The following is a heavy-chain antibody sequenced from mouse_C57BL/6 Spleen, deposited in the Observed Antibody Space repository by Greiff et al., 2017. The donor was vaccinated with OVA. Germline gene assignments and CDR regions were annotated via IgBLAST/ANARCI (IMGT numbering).Heavy chain of an antibody. D-gene: IGHD2-4*01. CDR1: GYSFTGYY. CDR3: ARKIYYDYDEYFDV. V-gene: IGHV1-42*01. CDR2: INPSTGGT. Sequence: VQLQQSGPELVKPGASVKISCKASGYSFTGYYMNWVKQSPEKSLEWIGEINPSTGGTTYNQKFKAKATLTVDKSSSTAYMQLKSLTSEDSAVYYCARKIYYDYDEYFDVWGTGTTVTVSS. J-gene: IGHJ1*03.